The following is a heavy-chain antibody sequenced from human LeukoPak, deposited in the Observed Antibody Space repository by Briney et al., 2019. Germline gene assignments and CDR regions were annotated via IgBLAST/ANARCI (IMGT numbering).Heavy chain of an antibody. CDR3: ARDFLEDDY. Sequence: GGSLRLSCAASRFTFSNYNMNWVRQAPGKGLEWVSYISSSSSTIHYAESVKGRFTISRDNARNSLYLQMNSLRAEDTAVYYCARDFLEDDYWGQGTLVTVSS. D-gene: IGHD3-3*01. CDR1: RFTFSNYN. CDR2: ISSSSSTI. J-gene: IGHJ4*02. V-gene: IGHV3-48*01.